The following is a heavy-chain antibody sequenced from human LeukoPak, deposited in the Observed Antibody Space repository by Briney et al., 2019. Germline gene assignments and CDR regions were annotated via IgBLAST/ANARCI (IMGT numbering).Heavy chain of an antibody. Sequence: GGSLRLSCAASGFTFSSYAMSWVRLAPGKGLEWVSGFSGSDGSTHYADSVKGRFTISRDNSKDTLFLQMISLRAEDTAVSYCAKSKTAAAGTGAFDIWGQGTMVTVSS. CDR2: FSGSDGST. CDR1: GFTFSSYA. V-gene: IGHV3-23*01. D-gene: IGHD6-13*01. CDR3: AKSKTAAAGTGAFDI. J-gene: IGHJ3*02.